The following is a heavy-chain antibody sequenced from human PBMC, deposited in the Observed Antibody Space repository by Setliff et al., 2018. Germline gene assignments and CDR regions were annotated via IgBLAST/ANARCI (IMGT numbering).Heavy chain of an antibody. V-gene: IGHV5-10-1*01. CDR2: IDPSDSYT. D-gene: IGHD2-15*01. CDR3: ARIRRDIVVVVGATPDYYDYMDV. J-gene: IGHJ6*03. CDR1: GYSFTSYW. Sequence: GESLKISCNGSGYSFTSYWISWVRQMPGKGLEWMGRIDPSDSYTNYSPSFQGHVTISGDKSISTAYLQWSSLKASDTAMYYCARIRRDIVVVVGATPDYYDYMDVWGKGTTVTVSS.